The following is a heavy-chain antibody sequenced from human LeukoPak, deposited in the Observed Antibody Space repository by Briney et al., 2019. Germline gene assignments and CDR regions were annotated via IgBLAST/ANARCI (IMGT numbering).Heavy chain of an antibody. Sequence: QTGGSLRLSCAASGFTFSSHEMNWVRQAPGKGLEWVSYISSSGSTIYYADSVKGLFTISRDNAKNSLYLQMNSLRAEDTAVYYCATADTTVVTSFDYWGQGTLVTVSS. CDR1: GFTFSSHE. D-gene: IGHD4-23*01. J-gene: IGHJ4*02. CDR2: ISSSGSTI. V-gene: IGHV3-48*03. CDR3: ATADTTVVTSFDY.